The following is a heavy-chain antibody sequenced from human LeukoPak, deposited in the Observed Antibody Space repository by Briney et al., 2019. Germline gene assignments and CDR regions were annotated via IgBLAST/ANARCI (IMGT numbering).Heavy chain of an antibody. CDR2: IYYSGST. D-gene: IGHD6-13*01. V-gene: IGHV4-39*01. CDR3: ARHSRPLFDY. CDR1: GGSISSSSYC. Sequence: SSETLSLTCTVSGGSISSSSYCWGWIRQPPGKGLEWIGSIYYSGSTYYNPSLKSRVTISVDTSKNQFSLKLSSVTAADTAVYYCARHSRPLFDYWGQGTLVTVSS. J-gene: IGHJ4*02.